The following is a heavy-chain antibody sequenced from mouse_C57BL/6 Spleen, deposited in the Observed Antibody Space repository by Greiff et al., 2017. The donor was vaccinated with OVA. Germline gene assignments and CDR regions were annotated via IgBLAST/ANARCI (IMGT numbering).Heavy chain of an antibody. Sequence: QVQLQQPGAELVKPGDSVTLSCKASGYTFTSYWMQWVKQRPGQGLAWIGEIEPSASYTHYNQKFKGKATLTVDTSSSTAYMQLSSLTSEDSAVYYCARNDYGDAMDYWGQGTSVTVSS. D-gene: IGHD2-4*01. CDR3: ARNDYGDAMDY. J-gene: IGHJ4*01. V-gene: IGHV1-50*01. CDR2: IEPSASYT. CDR1: GYTFTSYW.